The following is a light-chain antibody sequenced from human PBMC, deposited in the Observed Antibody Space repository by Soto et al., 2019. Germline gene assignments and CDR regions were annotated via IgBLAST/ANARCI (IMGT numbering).Light chain of an antibody. CDR1: SSDVGGYNY. V-gene: IGLV2-14*01. CDR2: DVS. J-gene: IGLJ1*01. Sequence: SVLPQPASGSGSPGQSITISCTGTSSDVGGYNYVSWYQQHPGKAPKLMIYDVSNRPSGVSNRFSGSKSGNTASLTISGLQAEDGADYYCSSYTSSSTPYVFGTGTKVTVL. CDR3: SSYTSSSTPYV.